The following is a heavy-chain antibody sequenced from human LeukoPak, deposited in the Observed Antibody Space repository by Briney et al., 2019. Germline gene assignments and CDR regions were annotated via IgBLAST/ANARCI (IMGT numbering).Heavy chain of an antibody. V-gene: IGHV3-30*04. CDR2: ISYDGSNK. CDR1: GITFSSYA. CDR3: GRGHWGIDN. J-gene: IGHJ4*02. D-gene: IGHD7-27*01. Sequence: GGSLRLSCAASGITFSSYAMHWVRQAPGKGLEWVAVISYDGSNKYYADSVKGRFTTSRDNAKSSLYLQMDSLRAEDTAVYYCGRGHWGIDNWGQGALVTVSS.